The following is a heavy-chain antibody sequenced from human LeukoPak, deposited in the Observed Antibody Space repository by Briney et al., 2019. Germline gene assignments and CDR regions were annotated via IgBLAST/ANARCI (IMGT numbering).Heavy chain of an antibody. CDR2: IYTSGST. CDR3: ARDRLSSGYYQPDAFDI. V-gene: IGHV4-4*07. CDR1: GGSISSYY. Sequence: SETLSLNCTVSGGSISSYYWSWIRQPARKGLEWIGRIYTSGSTNYNPSLKSRVTMSVDTSKNQFSLKLSSVTAADTAVYYCARDRLSSGYYQPDAFDIWGQGTMVTVSS. D-gene: IGHD3-22*01. J-gene: IGHJ3*02.